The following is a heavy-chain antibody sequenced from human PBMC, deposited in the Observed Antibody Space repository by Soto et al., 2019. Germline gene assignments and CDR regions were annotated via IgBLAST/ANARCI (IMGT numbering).Heavy chain of an antibody. V-gene: IGHV1-69*13. CDR1: GGTFSSYA. Sequence: SVKVSCKASGGTFSSYAISWVRQAPGQGLEWMGGIIPIFGTANYAQKFQGRVTITAAESTSTAYMELSSLRSEDTAVYYCARDYYDSSGYPPRNYFDYWGQGTLVTVSS. J-gene: IGHJ4*02. CDR3: ARDYYDSSGYPPRNYFDY. CDR2: IIPIFGTA. D-gene: IGHD3-22*01.